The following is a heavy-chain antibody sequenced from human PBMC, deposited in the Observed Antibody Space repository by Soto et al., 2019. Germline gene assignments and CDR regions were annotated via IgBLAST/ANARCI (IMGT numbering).Heavy chain of an antibody. CDR3: ARGSSGWYGWFAH. V-gene: IGHV1-46*02. CDR1: GNTFNTYY. Sequence: QVQLVQSGAEVKKPGASVKVSCKASGNTFNTYYMNWVRQAPGQGLEWMGIIDPSGTTTDYAQKFQGRVTMTRDTSTTTVYMERSSLRSEDTAVYYCARGSSGWYGWFAHWGQGTLVIVSS. D-gene: IGHD6-19*01. J-gene: IGHJ5*02. CDR2: IDPSGTTT.